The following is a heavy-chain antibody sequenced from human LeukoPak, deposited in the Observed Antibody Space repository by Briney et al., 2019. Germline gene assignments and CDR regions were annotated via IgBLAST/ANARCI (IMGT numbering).Heavy chain of an antibody. Sequence: ASVKVSCKASGYTFTSYGISWVRQAPGQGLEWMGWISAYNGNTNYAQKLQGRVTMTTDTSTSTAYMELRSLRSDDTAVYYCARERDTAMVFYCYGMDVWGQGTTVTVSS. V-gene: IGHV1-18*01. D-gene: IGHD5-18*01. CDR1: GYTFTSYG. CDR3: ARERDTAMVFYCYGMDV. CDR2: ISAYNGNT. J-gene: IGHJ6*02.